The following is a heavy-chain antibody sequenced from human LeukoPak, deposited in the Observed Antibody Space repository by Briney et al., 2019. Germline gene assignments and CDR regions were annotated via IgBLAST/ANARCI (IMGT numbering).Heavy chain of an antibody. CDR2: ISYDGSNK. CDR1: GFTFSSYG. J-gene: IGHJ4*02. V-gene: IGHV3-30*18. CDR3: AKSSGGYSGYGDY. Sequence: GGSLGLSCAASGFTFSSYGMHWVRQAPGKGLEWVAVISYDGSNKYYADSVKGRFTISRDNSKNTLYLQMNSLRAEDTAVYYCAKSSGGYSGYGDYWGQGTLVTVSS. D-gene: IGHD5-12*01.